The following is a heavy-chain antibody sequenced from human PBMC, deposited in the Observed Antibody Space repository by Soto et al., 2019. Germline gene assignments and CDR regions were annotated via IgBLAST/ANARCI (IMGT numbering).Heavy chain of an antibody. J-gene: IGHJ4*02. CDR1: GFTFSSYA. CDR2: ISGSGGST. D-gene: IGHD6-13*01. Sequence: GESLKISCAASGFTFSSYAMSWVRQAPGKGLEWVSAISGSGGSTYYADSVKGRFTISRDNSKNTLYLQMNSLRAEDTAVYYCAKSSRPGIAAAGTLHWGQGTLVTVSS. V-gene: IGHV3-23*01. CDR3: AKSSRPGIAAAGTLH.